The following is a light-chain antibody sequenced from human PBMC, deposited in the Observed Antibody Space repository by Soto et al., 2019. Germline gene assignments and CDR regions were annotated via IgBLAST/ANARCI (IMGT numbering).Light chain of an antibody. V-gene: IGKV1-39*01. Sequence: IHMTQSPSSLSASVGDRVTITCRASQGIRNDLGWYQQKPGKAPKLLIYAASSLQSGVPSRFSGSGSGTDFTLTISSLQPEDFATYYCQQSYSTLPFGQGTRLEI. CDR3: QQSYSTLP. J-gene: IGKJ5*01. CDR2: AAS. CDR1: QGIRND.